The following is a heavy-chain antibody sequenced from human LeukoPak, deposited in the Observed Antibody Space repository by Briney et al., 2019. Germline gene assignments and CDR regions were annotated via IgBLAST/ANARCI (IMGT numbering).Heavy chain of an antibody. J-gene: IGHJ6*02. V-gene: IGHV1-2*02. CDR2: INPNSGGT. Sequence: ASVKVSCKASGYTFTGYYMHWVRQAPGQGLEWMGWINPNSGGTNYAQKFQGRVTMTRDTSISTAYMELSRLRHDDAAVYYCAREVAMATCGMDVWGQGTTVTVSS. CDR1: GYTFTGYY. CDR3: AREVAMATCGMDV. D-gene: IGHD5-12*01.